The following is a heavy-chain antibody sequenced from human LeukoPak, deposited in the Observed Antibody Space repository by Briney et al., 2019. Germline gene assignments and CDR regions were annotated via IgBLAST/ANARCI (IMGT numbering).Heavy chain of an antibody. CDR1: GFTFDDYA. Sequence: QPGGSLRLSCAASGFTFDDYAMHWVRQAPGKGLEWVSGISWNSGSIGYADSVKGRFTISRDNAKNSLYLQMNSLRAEDTALYYCAKGEDSSGRYEGSDYWGQGTLVTVSS. V-gene: IGHV3-9*01. CDR2: ISWNSGSI. CDR3: AKGEDSSGRYEGSDY. J-gene: IGHJ4*02. D-gene: IGHD6-19*01.